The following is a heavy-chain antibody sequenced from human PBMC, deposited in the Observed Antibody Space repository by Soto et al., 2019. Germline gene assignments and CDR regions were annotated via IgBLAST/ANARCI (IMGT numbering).Heavy chain of an antibody. D-gene: IGHD2-21*02. J-gene: IGHJ2*01. CDR2: ISYDGSNK. Sequence: QVQLVESGGGVVQPGRSLRLSCAASGFTFSSYGIHWVRQAPGKGLEWGAVISYDGSNKYYADSVKGRFTISRDNSKKTLYLQMNSLRAEDTAVYYCAKGLAYCGGDCYSHFDLWGRGTLVTVSS. CDR3: AKGLAYCGGDCYSHFDL. CDR1: GFTFSSYG. V-gene: IGHV3-30*18.